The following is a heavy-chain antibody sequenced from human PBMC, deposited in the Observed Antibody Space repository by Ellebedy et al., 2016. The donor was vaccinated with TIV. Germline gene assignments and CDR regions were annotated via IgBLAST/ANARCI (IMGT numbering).Heavy chain of an antibody. CDR1: GFTIDDYA. CDR2: INSDGSST. V-gene: IGHV3-74*03. Sequence: GESLKISCAASGFTIDDYAMHWVRQAPGKGLVWVSRINSDGSSTKYADSVKGRFTISRDNAKNTLYLQMNSLRAEDTAVYYCARGHIAGRFDYWGQGTLVTVSS. D-gene: IGHD6-13*01. J-gene: IGHJ4*02. CDR3: ARGHIAGRFDY.